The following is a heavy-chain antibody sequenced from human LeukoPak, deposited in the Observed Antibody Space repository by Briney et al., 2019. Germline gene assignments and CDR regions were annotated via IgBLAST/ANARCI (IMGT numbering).Heavy chain of an antibody. CDR3: ARDDNSGRGYSYEY. J-gene: IGHJ4*02. CDR1: GGTFSSYA. D-gene: IGHD5-18*01. V-gene: IGHV3-48*01. Sequence: SCKASGGTFSSYAISWVRQAPGKGLEWVSYISSSSSTIYYADSVKGRFTISRDNAKNSLYLQMNSLRAEDTAVYYCARDDNSGRGYSYEYWGQGTLVTVSS. CDR2: ISSSSSTI.